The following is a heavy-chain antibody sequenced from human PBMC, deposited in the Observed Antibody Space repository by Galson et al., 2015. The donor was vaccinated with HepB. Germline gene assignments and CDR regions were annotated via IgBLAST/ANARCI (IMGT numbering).Heavy chain of an antibody. CDR2: IYYSGST. CDR1: GGSISSSNYY. Sequence: LSLTCTVSGGSISSSNYYWGWIRQPPGKGLEWIESIYYSGSTYYNPSLKSRVTISVDTSKNQFSLKLSSVTAADTAVYYCARLTSSRGSITDYYYYGKDVWGQGTTVTVSS. J-gene: IGHJ6*02. CDR3: ARLTSSRGSITDYYYYGKDV. V-gene: IGHV4-39*01. D-gene: IGHD3-10*01.